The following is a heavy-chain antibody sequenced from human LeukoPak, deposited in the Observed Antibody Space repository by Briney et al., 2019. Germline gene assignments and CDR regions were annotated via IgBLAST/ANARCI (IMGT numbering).Heavy chain of an antibody. CDR1: GFTFSSYA. CDR2: ISGDGRTR. CDR3: AKSRSGYSRLDGFDI. V-gene: IGHV3-23*01. D-gene: IGHD3-3*01. J-gene: IGHJ3*02. Sequence: GGSLRLSCAASGFTFSSYAMSWVRQAPGKGLEWVSAISGDGRTRNYADSVKGRFTISRDNSKNTLYLQMNSLRAQDTALYYFAKSRSGYSRLDGFDIWGQGTMVTVSS.